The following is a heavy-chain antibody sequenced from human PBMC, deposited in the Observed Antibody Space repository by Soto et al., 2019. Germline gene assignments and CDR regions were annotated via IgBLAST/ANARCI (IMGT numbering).Heavy chain of an antibody. CDR3: ARRYGGNFDY. V-gene: IGHV4-30-2*02. CDR1: GGSISSGGYS. J-gene: IGHJ4*02. CDR2: IYHSGST. Sequence: SETLSLTCAVSGGSISSGGYSWSWIRQPPGKGLEWIGYIYHSGSTYYNPSLKSRVTISVDTSKNQFTLKLSSVTAADTAVYYCARRYGGNFDYWGQGTLVTVSS. D-gene: IGHD1-26*01.